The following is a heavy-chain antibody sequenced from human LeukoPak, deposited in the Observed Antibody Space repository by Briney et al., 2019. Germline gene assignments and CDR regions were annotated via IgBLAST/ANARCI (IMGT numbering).Heavy chain of an antibody. V-gene: IGHV4-59*01. CDR3: AKDGGSHLFDY. Sequence: RPSETLSLTCTVSAGSINNYYWSWIRQPPGKGLEWIGYIYYSGSTNYNPSLKSRVTISVDTSKNQFSLKLSSVTAADTAVYYCAKDGGSHLFDYWGQGALVTVSS. CDR1: AGSINNYY. J-gene: IGHJ4*02. CDR2: IYYSGST. D-gene: IGHD1-26*01.